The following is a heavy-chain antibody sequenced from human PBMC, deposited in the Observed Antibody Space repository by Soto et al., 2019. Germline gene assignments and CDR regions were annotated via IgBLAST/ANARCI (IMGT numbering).Heavy chain of an antibody. CDR2: IISSSNYI. V-gene: IGHV3-21*01. J-gene: IGHJ3*02. CDR1: GFTFSIYT. Sequence: GGSLRLSCAASGFTFSIYTMNWVRQAPGKGLEWVSSIISSSNYIDYADSVRGRFTISRDNTKNSLFLQMDSLRVEDTAIYYCARKSIRAFDIWGQGTMVTVSS. CDR3: ARKSIRAFDI.